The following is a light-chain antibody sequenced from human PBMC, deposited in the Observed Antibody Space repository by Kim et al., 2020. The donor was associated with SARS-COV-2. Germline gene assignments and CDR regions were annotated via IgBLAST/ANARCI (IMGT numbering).Light chain of an antibody. CDR1: TLRSSF. CDR3: NSRESSGDHWV. V-gene: IGLV3-19*01. CDR2: DKS. Sequence: SSELTQDPAVSVALGQTVRITCQGDTLRSSFASWYQQRPGQAPILVMYDKSNRPSGIPGRFSATSSGNTASLIITGAQAEDEADYYCNSRESSGDHWVFG. J-gene: IGLJ2*01.